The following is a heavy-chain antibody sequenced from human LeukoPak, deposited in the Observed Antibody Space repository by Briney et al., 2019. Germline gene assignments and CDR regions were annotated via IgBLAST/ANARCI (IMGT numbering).Heavy chain of an antibody. CDR1: GGSLSGYY. CDR2: TNHRGST. CDR3: ARHQTPYCGGDCYSEGDCFDP. J-gene: IGHJ5*02. Sequence: SETLSLTCAVYGGSLSGYYWGWIRPPPGKGVEWIGETNHRGSTNYNPSLKSLVTISVDTSKNQFSLKLRSVPAADTAVYYCARHQTPYCGGDCYSEGDCFDPWGQGTLVTVST. D-gene: IGHD2-21*02. V-gene: IGHV4-34*01.